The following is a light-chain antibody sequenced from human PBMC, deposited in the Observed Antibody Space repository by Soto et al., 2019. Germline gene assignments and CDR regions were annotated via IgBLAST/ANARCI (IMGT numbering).Light chain of an antibody. V-gene: IGKV3-20*01. CDR3: QQYGSSPYT. CDR2: GAS. Sequence: EIVLKQSPGTLSLSPGERATLSCRASQSVSSSYLAWYQQKPGQAPRLLIYGASSRATGIPDRFSGSGSGTDFTLTISRLEPEDFAVYYCQQYGSSPYTFGRGTKLEIK. J-gene: IGKJ2*01. CDR1: QSVSSSY.